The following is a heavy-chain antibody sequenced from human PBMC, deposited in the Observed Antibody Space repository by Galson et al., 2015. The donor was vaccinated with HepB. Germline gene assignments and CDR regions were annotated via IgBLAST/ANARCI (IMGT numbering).Heavy chain of an antibody. Sequence: QSGAEVKKPGESLKISCKGSGSSFTSYWIGWVRQMPGKGLEWMGIIYPGDSDTRYSPSFQGQVTISADKSISTAYLQWSSLKASDTAMYYCARQGYPVPPGEGDAFDIWGQGTMVTVSS. J-gene: IGHJ3*02. CDR1: GSSFTSYW. CDR2: IYPGDSDT. D-gene: IGHD5-18*01. CDR3: ARQGYPVPPGEGDAFDI. V-gene: IGHV5-51*01.